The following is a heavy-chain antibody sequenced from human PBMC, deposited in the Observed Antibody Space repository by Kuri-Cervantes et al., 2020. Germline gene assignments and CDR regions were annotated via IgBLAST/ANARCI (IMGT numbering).Heavy chain of an antibody. CDR1: GFTFSSYA. CDR2: IWYDGSNK. D-gene: IGHD5-12*01. CDR3: ARGYSGYDYGYYYYYMDV. Sequence: GGSLRLSCAASGFTFSSYAMSWVRQAPGKGLEWVAVIWYDGSNKYYADSVKGRFTISRDNSKNTLYLQMNSLRSEDTAVYYCARGYSGYDYGYYYYYMDVWGKGTTVTVSS. J-gene: IGHJ6*03. V-gene: IGHV3-33*08.